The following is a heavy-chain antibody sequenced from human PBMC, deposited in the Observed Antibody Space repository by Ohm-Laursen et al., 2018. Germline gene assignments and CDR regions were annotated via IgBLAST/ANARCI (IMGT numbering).Heavy chain of an antibody. CDR2: ISGYTGNI. CDR1: GYTFTNYG. Sequence: GSSVKVSCKASGYTFTNYGIYWVRQAPGQGLEWMGWISGYTGNIKFAQKLQGRVTLTTDISTSTAYLELRSLRSDDTAVYYCARAEGVIVAAHFDYWGQGTLVTASS. CDR3: ARAEGVIVAAHFDY. J-gene: IGHJ4*02. V-gene: IGHV1-18*01. D-gene: IGHD3-22*01.